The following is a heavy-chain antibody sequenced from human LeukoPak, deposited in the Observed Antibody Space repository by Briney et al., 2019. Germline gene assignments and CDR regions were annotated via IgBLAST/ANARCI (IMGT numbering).Heavy chain of an antibody. J-gene: IGHJ4*02. CDR3: ASISGPDYYGSGSYLRDY. CDR2: INWNGGST. CDR1: GFTFDDYG. V-gene: IGHV3-20*04. D-gene: IGHD3-10*01. Sequence: SGGSQRLSCAASGFTFDDYGMSWVRQAPGKGLEWVSGINWNGGSTGYADSVKGRFTISRDNAKNSLYLQMNSLRAEDTALYYCASISGPDYYGSGSYLRDYWGQGTLVTVSS.